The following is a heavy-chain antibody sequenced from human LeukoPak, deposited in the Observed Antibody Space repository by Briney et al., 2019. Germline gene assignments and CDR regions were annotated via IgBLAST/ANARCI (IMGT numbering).Heavy chain of an antibody. J-gene: IGHJ4*02. D-gene: IGHD3-10*01. CDR1: GVSISTSC. CDR2: IYHSGST. Sequence: SETLSLTCTVSGVSISTSCWSWIRQPPGKGLEWIGSIYHSGSTYYNPSLKSRVTISVDTSKNQFSLKLSSVTAADTAVYYCARSITMVRGAIIPFFDYWGQGTLVTVSS. V-gene: IGHV4-38-2*02. CDR3: ARSITMVRGAIIPFFDY.